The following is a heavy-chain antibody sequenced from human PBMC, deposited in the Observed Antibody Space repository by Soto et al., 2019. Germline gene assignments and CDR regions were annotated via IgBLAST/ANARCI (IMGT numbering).Heavy chain of an antibody. D-gene: IGHD3-10*01. CDR1: GGSISSINW. CDR3: ARELGEGSSSMVX. CDR2: IYHSGST. V-gene: IGHV4-4*02. J-gene: IGHJ4*02. Sequence: SEALSLTCAVSGGSISSINWWSWVRQPPGKGLEWLWEIYHSGSTNYNQSLKSRVTISVDKSKKQFSLKLSSVTAADTAVYYCARELGEGSSSMVXWGQVTRVTVS.